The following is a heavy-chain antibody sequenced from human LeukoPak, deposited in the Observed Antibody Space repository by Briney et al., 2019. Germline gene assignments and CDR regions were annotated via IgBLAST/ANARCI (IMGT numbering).Heavy chain of an antibody. CDR1: GFSVSDNY. J-gene: IGHJ4*02. CDR2: ISGSGGST. CDR3: AKRAYYYGSGSSNDPLYYFDY. D-gene: IGHD3-10*01. V-gene: IGHV3-23*01. Sequence: GGSLRLSCAASGFSVSDNYMSWVRQAPGKGLEWVSAISGSGGSTYYADSVKGRFTISRDNSKNTLYLQMNSLRAEDTAVYYCAKRAYYYGSGSSNDPLYYFDYWGQGTLVTVSS.